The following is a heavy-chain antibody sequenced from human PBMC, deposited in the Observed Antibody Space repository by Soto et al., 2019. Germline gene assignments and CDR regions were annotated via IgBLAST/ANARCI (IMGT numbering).Heavy chain of an antibody. D-gene: IGHD1-26*01. CDR3: ARGHWVGATERNPYYYYGMDV. V-gene: IGHV4-59*01. CDR1: GGSISSYY. J-gene: IGHJ6*01. CDR2: IYYSGST. Sequence: PSETLSLTCTVSGGSISSYYWSWIRQPPGKGLEWIGYIYYSGSTNYNPSLKSRVTISVDTSKNQFSLKLSSVTAADTAVYYCARGHWVGATERNPYYYYGMDVWGQGTTVTVS.